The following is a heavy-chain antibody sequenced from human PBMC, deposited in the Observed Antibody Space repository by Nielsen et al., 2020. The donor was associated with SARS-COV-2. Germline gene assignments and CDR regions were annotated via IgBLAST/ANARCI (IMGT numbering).Heavy chain of an antibody. V-gene: IGHV1-46*01. CDR3: ARDRGDYGDYGH. CDR1: GYTFTSYY. CDR2: INPSGGST. J-gene: IGHJ4*02. D-gene: IGHD4-17*01. Sequence: ASVKVSCKASGYTFTSYYMHWVRQAPGQGLEWMGIINPSGGSTSYAQKFQGRVTMTRDTSTSTVYKELSSLRSEDTAMYYCARDRGDYGDYGHWGQGTLVTVSS.